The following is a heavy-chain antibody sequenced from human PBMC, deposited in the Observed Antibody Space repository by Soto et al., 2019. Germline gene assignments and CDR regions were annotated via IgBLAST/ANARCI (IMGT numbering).Heavy chain of an antibody. CDR1: GFTFSSYG. CDR3: AKDRPALDC. J-gene: IGHJ4*02. CDR2: ISYDGSNK. V-gene: IGHV3-30*18. Sequence: TGGSLRLSCAASGFTFSSYGMHWVRQAPGKGLEWVAVISYDGSNKYCADSVKGRFTISRDNSKNTLYLQMNSLRAEDTAVYYCAKDRPALDCWGQGTLVTVSS.